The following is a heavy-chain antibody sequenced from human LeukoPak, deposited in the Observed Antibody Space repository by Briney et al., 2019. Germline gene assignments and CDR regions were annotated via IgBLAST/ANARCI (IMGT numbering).Heavy chain of an antibody. CDR3: ARDGYCSSTSCYNAFDI. CDR2: ISSSSSYI. Sequence: GGSLRLSCAASGFTFSSYSMNWVRQAPGKGLEWVSSISSSSSYIYYADSVKGRFTISRDNAKNSLYLQMNSLRAEDAAVYYCARDGYCSSTSCYNAFDIWGQGTMVAVSS. CDR1: GFTFSSYS. J-gene: IGHJ3*02. D-gene: IGHD2-2*02. V-gene: IGHV3-21*01.